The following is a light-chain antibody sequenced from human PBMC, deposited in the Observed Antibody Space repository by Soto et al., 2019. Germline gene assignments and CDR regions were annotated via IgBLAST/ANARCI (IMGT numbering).Light chain of an antibody. J-gene: IGLJ2*01. CDR1: SGHSSYA. CDR2: LSSDGSH. Sequence: QSVLTQSPSASASLGASVKLTCTLSSGHSSYAIAWHQQQPEKGPRYLMKLSSDGSHSKGDGIPDRFSGSSSGAERYLTICGLQSEDEADYYCQTWDTGARVVFGGGTKLTVL. CDR3: QTWDTGARVV. V-gene: IGLV4-69*01.